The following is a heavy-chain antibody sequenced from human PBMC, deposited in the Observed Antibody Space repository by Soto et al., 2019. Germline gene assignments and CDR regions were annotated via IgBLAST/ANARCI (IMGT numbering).Heavy chain of an antibody. D-gene: IGHD6-19*01. Sequence: PSDTLSLTCTVSGGSISSYYWSWIRQPPGKGLEWIGYIYYSGSTNYNPSLKSRVTISVDTSKNQFSLKLSSVTAADTAVYYCARQPRSSQWLVRYYGMDVWGQGTTVTVSS. J-gene: IGHJ6*02. CDR1: GGSISSYY. CDR2: IYYSGST. V-gene: IGHV4-59*08. CDR3: ARQPRSSQWLVRYYGMDV.